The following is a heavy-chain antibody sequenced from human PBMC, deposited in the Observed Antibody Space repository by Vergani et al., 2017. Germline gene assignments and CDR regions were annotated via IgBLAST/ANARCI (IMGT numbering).Heavy chain of an antibody. D-gene: IGHD6-13*01. V-gene: IGHV4-59*10. Sequence: QVQLQQWGAGLLKPSETLSLTCAVYGGSFSGYYWSWIRQPAGKGLEWIGRIYTSGSTNYNPSLKSRVTMSVDTSKNQFSLKLSSVTAADTAVYYCAREYSSSWYNWFDPWGQGTLVTVSS. J-gene: IGHJ5*02. CDR1: GGSFSGYY. CDR3: AREYSSSWYNWFDP. CDR2: IYTSGST.